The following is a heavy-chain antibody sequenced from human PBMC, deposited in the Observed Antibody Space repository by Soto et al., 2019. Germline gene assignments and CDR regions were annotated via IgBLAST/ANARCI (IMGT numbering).Heavy chain of an antibody. J-gene: IGHJ6*02. CDR3: VKVEDFWSGYQPFYYYYGMDV. D-gene: IGHD3-3*01. CDR1: GFTFSSYS. V-gene: IGHV3-64D*08. CDR2: ISSNGGST. Sequence: SPRLSRSTPGFTFSSYSMHWVRPAPGKGLENVSAISSNGGSTYYADSVKGRFTISRDNSKNTLYLQMSSLRAEDTAVYYCVKVEDFWSGYQPFYYYYGMDVWGQGTTVTVSS.